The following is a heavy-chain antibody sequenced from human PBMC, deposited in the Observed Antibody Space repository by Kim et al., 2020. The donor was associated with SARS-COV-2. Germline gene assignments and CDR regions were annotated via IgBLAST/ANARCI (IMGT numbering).Heavy chain of an antibody. CDR2: ISTYDGET. CDR1: GYTFTNYG. V-gene: IGHV1-18*01. Sequence: ASVKVSCKASGYTFTNYGISWVRQAPGLGLEWMGWISTYDGETNYAQNLQGRVTMTTDTSTNTAYMELRSLGSDDTAFYYCVRDWFCSGGICNDCFDPWGQGTLVPVSS. CDR3: VRDWFCSGGICNDCFDP. J-gene: IGHJ5*02. D-gene: IGHD2-15*01.